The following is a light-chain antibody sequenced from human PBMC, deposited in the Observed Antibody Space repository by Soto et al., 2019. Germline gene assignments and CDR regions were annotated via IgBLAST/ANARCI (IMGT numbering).Light chain of an antibody. CDR1: QSVSSSY. V-gene: IGKV3-20*01. CDR2: GAS. CDR3: LHYGMPPPFT. J-gene: IGKJ3*01. Sequence: EIVLTQSPGTLSLSPGERATLSCRASQSVSSSYLAWYQQKPGQAPRLLIYGASSRATGIPDRFSGSESGKYFTLTISSLEHEDFAEYYWLHYGMPPPFTFGPGTKVDIK.